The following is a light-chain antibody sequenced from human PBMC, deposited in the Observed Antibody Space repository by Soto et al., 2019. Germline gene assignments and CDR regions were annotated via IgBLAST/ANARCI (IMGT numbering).Light chain of an antibody. CDR1: SSDVGGYNF. Sequence: QSALTQPPSASGSPGQSVTISCTGTSSDVGGYNFVSWYQQYPGKAPKLMIYEVSERPSGVPDRFSGSKSGNTASLTVSGLQPEDEADYYCSSYAGSNNVLFGGGTKLTVL. CDR2: EVS. V-gene: IGLV2-8*01. CDR3: SSYAGSNNVL. J-gene: IGLJ2*01.